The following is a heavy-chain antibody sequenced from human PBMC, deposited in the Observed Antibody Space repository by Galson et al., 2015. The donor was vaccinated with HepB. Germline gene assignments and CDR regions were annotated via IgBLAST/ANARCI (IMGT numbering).Heavy chain of an antibody. V-gene: IGHV1-18*01. Sequence: SVKVSCKASGYTFTSYGISWVRQAPGQGLEWMGWISAYNGNTNYAQKLQGRVTMTTDTSTSTAYMELRSLRSDDTAVYYCARDRVAGILSGDTNWFDPWGQGTLVTVSS. CDR1: GYTFTSYG. J-gene: IGHJ5*02. CDR3: ARDRVAGILSGDTNWFDP. CDR2: ISAYNGNT. D-gene: IGHD3-10*01.